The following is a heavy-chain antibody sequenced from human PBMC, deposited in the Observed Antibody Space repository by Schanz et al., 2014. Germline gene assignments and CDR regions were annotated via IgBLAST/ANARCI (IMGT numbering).Heavy chain of an antibody. J-gene: IGHJ3*02. V-gene: IGHV1-46*01. Sequence: QVRLVQSGAEVKKPGASVKVSCKASGYTFIDYSLNWVRQAPGQGLEWMGIINPTDGTSTYAQKFQGRVTMTRDTSTSTVYLELSSLRSEDTAVYYCAKGRGSYGDGFDIWGQGTMVTVSS. D-gene: IGHD1-26*01. CDR1: GYTFIDYS. CDR2: INPTDGTS. CDR3: AKGRGSYGDGFDI.